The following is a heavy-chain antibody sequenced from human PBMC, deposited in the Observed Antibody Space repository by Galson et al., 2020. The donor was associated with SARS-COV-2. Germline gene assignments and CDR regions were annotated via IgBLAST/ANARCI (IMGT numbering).Heavy chain of an antibody. CDR3: ARVSSWYGGLDH. J-gene: IGHJ4*02. D-gene: IGHD6-13*01. CDR1: GGSFSGYF. CDR2: VNHSGST. V-gene: IGHV4-34*01. Sequence: SETLSLTFAVYGGSFSGYFWSWIRQPPGKGLEWIGEVNHSGSTNYNPSLKSRVTISVDTSKNQFSLKLSSVTAADTAVYYCARVSSWYGGLDHWGQGTLVTVSS.